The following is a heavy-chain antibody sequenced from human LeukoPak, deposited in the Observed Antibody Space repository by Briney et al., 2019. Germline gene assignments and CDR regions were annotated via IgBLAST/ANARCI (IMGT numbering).Heavy chain of an antibody. CDR3: AKDPYRGPRYYFDY. J-gene: IGHJ4*02. CDR2: ISGSGGST. D-gene: IGHD5-18*01. CDR1: GFTFSSYA. V-gene: IGHV3-23*01. Sequence: ASLRLSCAASGFTFSSYAMSWGRQAPGQGLEWVSAISGSGGSTYYADSVKGRFTISRDNSKNTLYLQMNSLRAEDTAVYYCAKDPYRGPRYYFDYWGQGTLVTVSS.